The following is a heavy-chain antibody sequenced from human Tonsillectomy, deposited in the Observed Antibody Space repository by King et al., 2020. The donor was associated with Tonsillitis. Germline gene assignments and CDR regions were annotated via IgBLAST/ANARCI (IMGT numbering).Heavy chain of an antibody. CDR2: ISVYSGNT. J-gene: IGHJ4*02. CDR3: ARDTYSGSYKVDY. CDR1: GYTFTSYG. Sequence: VQLVESGAEVKKPGASVKVSCKASGYTFTSYGISWVRQAPGQGLEWMGWISVYSGNTNYTQKLQGSVTMTTDTSTSTAYMELRSLRSDDTAVYYCARDTYSGSYKVDYWGQGTLVTVSS. V-gene: IGHV1-18*04. D-gene: IGHD1-26*01.